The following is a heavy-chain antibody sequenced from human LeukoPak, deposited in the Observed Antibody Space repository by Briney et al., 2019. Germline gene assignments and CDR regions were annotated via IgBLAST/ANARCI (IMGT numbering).Heavy chain of an antibody. J-gene: IGHJ4*02. CDR1: GYSFTSYW. D-gene: IGHD2-15*01. CDR3: AREVVADVIDY. CDR2: IYPSDSYT. V-gene: IGHV5-10-1*01. Sequence: GESLKISCKGSGYSFTSYWIGWVRQMPGKGLEWVGIIYPSDSYTNYSPSFQGHVTISADKSISTAYLQWSSLKASDTAMYYCAREVVADVIDYWGQGTLVTVSS.